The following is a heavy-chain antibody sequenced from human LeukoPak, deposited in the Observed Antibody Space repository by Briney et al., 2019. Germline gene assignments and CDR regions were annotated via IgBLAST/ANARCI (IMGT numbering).Heavy chain of an antibody. CDR3: ARVLGRQIAVAGGDY. J-gene: IGHJ4*02. D-gene: IGHD6-19*01. CDR1: GYTFTDYG. Sequence: ASVKVSCKASGYTFTDYGVHWVRQAPGQGLEWMGWISTYNGNTHYVQNLQDRVAMTTDASTSTAFTELRSLRSDDTAVYYCARVLGRQIAVAGGDYWGQGTLVTVSS. V-gene: IGHV1-18*01. CDR2: ISTYNGNT.